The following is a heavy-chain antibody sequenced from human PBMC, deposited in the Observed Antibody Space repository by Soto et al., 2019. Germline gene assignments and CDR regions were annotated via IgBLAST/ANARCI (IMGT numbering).Heavy chain of an antibody. CDR1: GGSVSSSSYF. V-gene: IGHV4-39*01. D-gene: IGHD1-26*01. CDR2: IYYSGST. J-gene: IGHJ4*02. CDR3: ARSVSGSPASFDY. Sequence: QLQLQESGPGLVKPSETLSLTCTVSGGSVSSSSYFWGWIRQPPGKGLEWIGSIYYSGSTYYNPSLKSRITISVDTSTNQFSLKLSSVTAADTAVYYCARSVSGSPASFDYWGQGTLVTISS.